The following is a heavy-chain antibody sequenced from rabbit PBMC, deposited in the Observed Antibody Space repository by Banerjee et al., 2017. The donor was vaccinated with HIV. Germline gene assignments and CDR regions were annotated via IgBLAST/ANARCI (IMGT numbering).Heavy chain of an antibody. D-gene: IGHD1-1*01. CDR3: ARDEHVSSSGLFKL. Sequence: QEQLKETGGGLVQLGGSLKLSCKASGIDFSSYYYMCWVRQAPGKGLELIACIYTSSGSTWYASWVNGRFTISKSTSLNTVDLKMTSLTAADTATYFCARDEHVSSSGLFKLWGPGTLVTVS. CDR2: IYTSSGST. J-gene: IGHJ4*01. V-gene: IGHV1S43*01. CDR1: GIDFSSYYY.